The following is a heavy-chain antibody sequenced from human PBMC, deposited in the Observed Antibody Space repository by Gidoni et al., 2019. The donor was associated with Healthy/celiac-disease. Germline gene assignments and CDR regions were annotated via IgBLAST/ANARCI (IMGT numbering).Heavy chain of an antibody. CDR1: GFTFDDYT. V-gene: IGHV3-43*01. CDR3: AKDMESRIAVAGNLDY. D-gene: IGHD6-19*01. CDR2: ISWDGGST. Sequence: EVQLVESGGVVVQPGGSLRLSCAASGFTFDDYTMHWVRQAPGKGLEWVSLISWDGGSTYYADSVKGRFTISRDNSKNSLYLQMNSLRTEDTALYYCAKDMESRIAVAGNLDYWGQGTLVTVSS. J-gene: IGHJ4*02.